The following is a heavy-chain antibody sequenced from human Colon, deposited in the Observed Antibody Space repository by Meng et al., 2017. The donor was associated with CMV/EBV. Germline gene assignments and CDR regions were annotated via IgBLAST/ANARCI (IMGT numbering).Heavy chain of an antibody. J-gene: IGHJ4*02. D-gene: IGHD3-22*01. Sequence: AYSICRFRQAQGTGLELVSYISSSGSTISYADSVKGRFTISRDNAKNSLYLQMNSLSAEYTAVYYCARALYYYDSSGYLESWFFDYWGQGTLVTVSS. CDR2: ISSSGSTI. V-gene: IGHV3-11*01. CDR1: AYS. CDR3: ARALYYYDSSGYLESWFFDY.